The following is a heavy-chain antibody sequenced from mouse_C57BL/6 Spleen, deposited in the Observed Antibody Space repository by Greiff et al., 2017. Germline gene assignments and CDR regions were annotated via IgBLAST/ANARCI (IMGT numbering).Heavy chain of an antibody. V-gene: IGHV1-82*01. D-gene: IGHD1-3*01. CDR2: IYPGDGDT. CDR1: GYAFSSSW. Sequence: VQLQQSGPELVKPGASVKISCKASGYAFSSSWMNWVKQRPGKGLEWIGRIYPGDGDTNYNGKFKGKATLTADKSSSTAYMQLSSLTSEDSAVYFCARSRGSSYFDDWGQGTTLTVSS. J-gene: IGHJ2*01. CDR3: ARSRGSSYFDD.